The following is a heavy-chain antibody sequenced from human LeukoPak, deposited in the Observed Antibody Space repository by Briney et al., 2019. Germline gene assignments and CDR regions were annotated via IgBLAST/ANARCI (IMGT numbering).Heavy chain of an antibody. J-gene: IGHJ6*03. CDR2: ISSSSSYI. CDR1: GFTFSSYS. D-gene: IGHD2-15*01. Sequence: GGSLRLSCAASGFTFSSYSMNWVRQAPGKGLEWVSSISSSSSYIYYADSVKGRFTISRDNAKNSLYLQINSLRAEDTAVYYCARNVVANFPQYYMDVWGKGTTVTVSS. CDR3: ARNVVANFPQYYMDV. V-gene: IGHV3-21*01.